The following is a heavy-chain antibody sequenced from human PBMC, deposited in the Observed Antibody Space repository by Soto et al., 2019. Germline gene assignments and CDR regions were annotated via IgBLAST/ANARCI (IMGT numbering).Heavy chain of an antibody. CDR2: IVVGSGNT. V-gene: IGHV1-58*01. CDR1: GFTFTSSA. D-gene: IGHD6-13*01. J-gene: IGHJ6*02. CDR3: AAERKQLHYYSSCGMHV. Sequence: GASVKVSCKASGFTFTSSAVQWVRQARGQRLEWIGWIVVGSGNTNYAQKFQERVTITRDMSTSTAYMELSSLRSEDTAVYYCAAERKQLHYYSSCGMHVSDPAPTVTVSS.